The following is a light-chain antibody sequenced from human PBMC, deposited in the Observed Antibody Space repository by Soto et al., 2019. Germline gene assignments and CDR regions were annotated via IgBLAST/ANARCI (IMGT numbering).Light chain of an antibody. J-gene: IGKJ2*01. CDR2: AAS. V-gene: IGKV1-9*01. Sequence: AAGDRVTITCRASQDIAGFLAWFQQKPGKAPKLLIYAASTLQGGVPSRFSGSGSGTDFTLTISSLQPEDFATYYCQQLNSYPRTFGQGTKLEIK. CDR3: QQLNSYPRT. CDR1: QDIAGF.